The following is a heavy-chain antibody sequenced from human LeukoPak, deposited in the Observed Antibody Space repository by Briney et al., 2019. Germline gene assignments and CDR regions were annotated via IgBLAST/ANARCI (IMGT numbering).Heavy chain of an antibody. V-gene: IGHV4-31*03. CDR3: ARVLIPGYCSGGSCYPNWFDP. D-gene: IGHD2-15*01. J-gene: IGHJ5*02. CDR1: GVSISSGGYY. Sequence: PSETLSLTCTVSGVSISSGGYYWSWIRQHPGKGLEWIGYIYYSGSTYYNPSLKSRVTISVDTSKNQFSLKLSSVTAADTAVYYCARVLIPGYCSGGSCYPNWFDPWGQGTLVTVSS. CDR2: IYYSGST.